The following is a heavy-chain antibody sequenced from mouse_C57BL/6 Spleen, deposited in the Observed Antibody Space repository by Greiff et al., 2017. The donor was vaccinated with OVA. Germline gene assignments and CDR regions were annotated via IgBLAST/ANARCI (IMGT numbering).Heavy chain of an antibody. CDR2: ISSGSSTI. Sequence: EVQRVESGGGLVKPGGSLKLSCAASGFTFSDYGMHWVRQAPEKGLEWVAYISSGSSTIYYADTVKGRFTISRDNAKNTLFLQMTSLRSEDTAMYYCASNPTGAMDYWGQGTSVTVSS. J-gene: IGHJ4*01. CDR1: GFTFSDYG. V-gene: IGHV5-17*01. CDR3: ASNPTGAMDY.